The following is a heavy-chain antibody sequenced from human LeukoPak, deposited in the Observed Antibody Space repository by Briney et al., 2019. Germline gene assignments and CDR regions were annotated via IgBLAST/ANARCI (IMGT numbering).Heavy chain of an antibody. Sequence: SETLSLTCTVSGRSISSYYWSWIRQPPGKGLEWIGYIYYSGSTNYNPSLKSRVTISVDTSKIQFSLKLSSVTAADTAVYYCANSLSGWTYFDYWGQGTLVTVSS. J-gene: IGHJ4*02. CDR3: ANSLSGWTYFDY. CDR1: GRSISSYY. CDR2: IYYSGST. V-gene: IGHV4-59*01. D-gene: IGHD6-19*01.